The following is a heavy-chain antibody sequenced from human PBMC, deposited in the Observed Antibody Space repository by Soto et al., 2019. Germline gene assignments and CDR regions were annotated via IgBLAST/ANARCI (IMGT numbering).Heavy chain of an antibody. V-gene: IGHV3-48*02. CDR2: ISSSSSST. CDR1: AFTFSNYG. CDR3: ARGRPVGYCSSTSCYGSYYGMDV. J-gene: IGHJ6*02. D-gene: IGHD2-2*01. Sequence: GGSLRLSCAASAFTFSNYGMNWVRQAPGKGLEWVSYISSSSSSTYYADSVKGRFTISRDNAKNSLYLQMNSLRDEDTAVYYCARGRPVGYCSSTSCYGSYYGMDVWGQGTTVTVSS.